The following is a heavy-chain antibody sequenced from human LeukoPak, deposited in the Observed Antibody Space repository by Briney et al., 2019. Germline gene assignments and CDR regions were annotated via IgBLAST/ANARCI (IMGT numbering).Heavy chain of an antibody. J-gene: IGHJ5*02. CDR2: IHYSGSS. CDR3: ARIGGIDV. D-gene: IGHD3-16*01. CDR1: GFSLSTSGVG. Sequence: SGPTLVKPTQTLTLTCTFSGFSLSTSGVGVGWIRQPPGKALEWIGYIHYSGSSNYSPSLKRRLTMSVDTSKNQLSLKLSSVTAADTAVYYCARIGGIDVWGQGTLVTVSS. V-gene: IGHV4-61*08.